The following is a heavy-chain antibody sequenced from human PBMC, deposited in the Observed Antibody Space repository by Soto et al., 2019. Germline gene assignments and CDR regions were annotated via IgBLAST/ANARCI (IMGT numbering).Heavy chain of an antibody. D-gene: IGHD6-6*01. CDR3: ASHNEYSSSSDWFDP. J-gene: IGHJ5*02. Sequence: QLQLQESGPGLVKPSETLSLTCTVSGGSISSSSYYWGWIRQPPGKGLEWIGSIYYSGSTYYNPSLKSRVTISVDTSTNQFSLKLSSVTAADTAVYYCASHNEYSSSSDWFDPWGQGTLVTVSS. CDR2: IYYSGST. V-gene: IGHV4-39*01. CDR1: GGSISSSSYY.